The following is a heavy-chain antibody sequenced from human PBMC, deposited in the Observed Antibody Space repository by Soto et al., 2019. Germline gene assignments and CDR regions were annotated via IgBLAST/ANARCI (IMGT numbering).Heavy chain of an antibody. CDR1: GFTFSSYS. CDR3: ARDRPAQLVYYYYGMDV. V-gene: IGHV3-21*01. J-gene: IGHJ6*02. D-gene: IGHD6-6*01. Sequence: EVQLVESGGGLVKPGGSLRLSCAASGFTFSSYSMNWVRQAPGKGLEWVSSISSSSSYIYYADSVKGRFTISRDNANNALYLQMNSLSSEDTAVYYCARDRPAQLVYYYYGMDVWGQGTTVTV. CDR2: ISSSSSYI.